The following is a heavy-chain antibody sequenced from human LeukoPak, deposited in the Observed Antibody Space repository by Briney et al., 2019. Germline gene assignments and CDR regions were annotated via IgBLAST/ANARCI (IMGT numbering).Heavy chain of an antibody. V-gene: IGHV3-21*04. CDR2: ISSSSSYI. D-gene: IGHD2-2*01. Sequence: GGSLRLSCAASGFTFSSYSMNWVRQAPGKGLEWVSSISSSSSYIYYADSVKGRFTISRDNAKNSLYLQMNSLRAEDTAVYYCAKEGVCSSTSCSPLDFDYWGQGTLVTVSS. J-gene: IGHJ4*02. CDR3: AKEGVCSSTSCSPLDFDY. CDR1: GFTFSSYS.